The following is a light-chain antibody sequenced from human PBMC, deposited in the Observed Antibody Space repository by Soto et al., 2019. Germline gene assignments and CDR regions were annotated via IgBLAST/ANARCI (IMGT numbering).Light chain of an antibody. CDR2: GAS. CDR1: QSVSNNY. V-gene: IGKV3-20*01. Sequence: EIVLTQSPGTLSLSPGERATLSCRASQSVSNNYLAWYQQKPGQAPRLLLYGASNRATGIPDRFSGSGSGTDFTLTISRLEPEDFAVYYCQQYGSSGTVGQGTKVEIK. CDR3: QQYGSSGT. J-gene: IGKJ1*01.